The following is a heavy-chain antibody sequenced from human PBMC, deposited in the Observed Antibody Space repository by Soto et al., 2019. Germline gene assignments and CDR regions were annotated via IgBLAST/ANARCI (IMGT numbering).Heavy chain of an antibody. J-gene: IGHJ4*02. CDR1: GFTFSSYS. D-gene: IGHD5-18*01. V-gene: IGHV3-21*01. CDR2: ISSSSSYT. Sequence: GGSLRLSCAASGFTFSSYSMNWVCQAPGKGLEWVSSISSSSSYTYYADSVKGRFTISRDNAKNSLYLQMNSLRAEDTAVYYGARDPLPTLIGYSYGYYRYWGQGTLVTVSS. CDR3: ARDPLPTLIGYSYGYYRY.